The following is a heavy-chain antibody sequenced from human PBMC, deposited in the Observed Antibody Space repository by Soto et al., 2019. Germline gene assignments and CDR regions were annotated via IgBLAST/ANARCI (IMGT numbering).Heavy chain of an antibody. Sequence: SETLSLTCTVSGCSISGFYWSWIRQPPGKRLEWIGYIYSGGNTNYNPSLKSRVTISVDTSKNQFSLKLSSVTAADTAVYYCAILFQAFDYWGQGTLVTVSS. CDR3: AILFQAFDY. J-gene: IGHJ4*02. V-gene: IGHV4-59*08. CDR1: GCSISGFY. D-gene: IGHD3-3*01. CDR2: IYSGGNT.